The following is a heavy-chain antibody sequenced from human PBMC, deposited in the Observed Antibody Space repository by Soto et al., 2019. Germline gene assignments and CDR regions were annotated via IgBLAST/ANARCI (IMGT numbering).Heavy chain of an antibody. D-gene: IGHD2-2*01. CDR2: ISTYNDNT. CDR1: GYTFTSYG. V-gene: IGHV1-18*04. J-gene: IGHJ4*02. CDR3: ARDHSVTSWLAYYFDY. Sequence: QVQLVQSGAEVKKPGASVKVSCKASGYTFTSYGLSWVRQAPGQGLAWMAWISTYNDNTHYAQNFQDRVTLTTDTSTNIAYMELRSLRSDDTAVYYCARDHSVTSWLAYYFDYLGQGTLVTVSS.